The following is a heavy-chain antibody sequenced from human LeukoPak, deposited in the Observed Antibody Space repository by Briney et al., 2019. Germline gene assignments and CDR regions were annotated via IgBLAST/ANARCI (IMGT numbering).Heavy chain of an antibody. CDR1: GFTFSSYG. CDR3: ARGGVNILTGYHLDY. V-gene: IGHV3-33*01. D-gene: IGHD3-9*01. J-gene: IGHJ4*02. CDR2: IWYDGSNK. Sequence: GRSLRLSCAASGFTFSSYGMHWVRQAPGKGLEWVAVIWYDGSNKYYADSVKGRFTISRDNSKNTLYLQMNSLRAEDTAVYYCARGGVNILTGYHLDYWGQGTLVTVSS.